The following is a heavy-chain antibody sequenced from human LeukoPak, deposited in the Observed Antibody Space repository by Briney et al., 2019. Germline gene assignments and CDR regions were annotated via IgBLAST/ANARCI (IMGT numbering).Heavy chain of an antibody. CDR2: INHSGST. CDR3: ARGSQSPPETMLGGGFDY. CDR1: GGSFSGYY. Sequence: SETLSLTCAVYGGSFSGYYWSWIRQPPGKGLEWIGEINHSGSTNYNPSLKSRVTISVDTSKNQFSLKLSSVTAADTAVYYCARGSQSPPETMLGGGFDYWGQGTLVTVSS. J-gene: IGHJ4*02. V-gene: IGHV4-34*01. D-gene: IGHD3-22*01.